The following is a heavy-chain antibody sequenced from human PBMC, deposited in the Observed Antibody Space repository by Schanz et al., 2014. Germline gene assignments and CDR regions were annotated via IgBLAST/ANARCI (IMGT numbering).Heavy chain of an antibody. CDR2: IKGDSSEK. CDR3: ARDPNSVNEIDY. D-gene: IGHD5-12*01. J-gene: IGHJ4*02. Sequence: EVQLVESGGGLVQPGGSLSLSCAASGFTFSGYWMSWVRQAPGKGLEWVANIKGDSSEKNYVDSVKGRFTLSRDNAKNSMYLQMNSLRVEDTAVYYCARDPNSVNEIDYWGQGTLVTVSS. V-gene: IGHV3-7*03. CDR1: GFTFSGYW.